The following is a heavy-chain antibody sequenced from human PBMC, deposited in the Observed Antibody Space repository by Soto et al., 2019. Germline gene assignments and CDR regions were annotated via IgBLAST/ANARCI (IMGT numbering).Heavy chain of an antibody. CDR2: IIPIFGTA. CDR1: GGTFSSYA. Sequence: QVQLVQSGAEVKKPGSSVKVSCQASGGTFSSYAISWVRQAPGQGLELMGGIIPIFGTANYAQKFQGRVTITADESTSTAYMELSSLRSEDTAVYYCAEGRRIPQSTLARHAFDIWCQVTMVTVAS. V-gene: IGHV1-69*01. CDR3: AEGRRIPQSTLARHAFDI. J-gene: IGHJ3*02.